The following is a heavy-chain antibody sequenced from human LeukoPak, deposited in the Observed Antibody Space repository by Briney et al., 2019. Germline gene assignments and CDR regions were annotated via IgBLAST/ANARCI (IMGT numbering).Heavy chain of an antibody. D-gene: IGHD5-18*01. J-gene: IGHJ3*02. V-gene: IGHV4-59*08. CDR3: ARQPGSTAAFDI. CDR2: SHNNGET. CDR1: GVSMTNYY. Sequence: PSETLSLTCSVSGVSMTNYYWSWIRQPPGKGLEWIAYSHNNGETKYNPSLKSRITISVDTSKKEFSLKLSPVTAADTAVYYCARQPGSTAAFDIWGQGTTVTVSA.